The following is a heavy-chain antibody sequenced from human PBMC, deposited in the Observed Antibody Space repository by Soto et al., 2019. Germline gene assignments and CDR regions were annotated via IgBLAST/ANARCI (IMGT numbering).Heavy chain of an antibody. Sequence: ASVKVSCKASGYTFTSYGISWVRQAPGQGLEWMGWISAYNGNTNYAQKLQGRVTMTTDTSTSTAYMELRSLRSDDTAVYYCARTPEPLRYCSSTSCYTGLSDYWGQGTLVTVSS. V-gene: IGHV1-18*04. CDR3: ARTPEPLRYCSSTSCYTGLSDY. CDR2: ISAYNGNT. CDR1: GYTFTSYG. J-gene: IGHJ4*02. D-gene: IGHD2-2*02.